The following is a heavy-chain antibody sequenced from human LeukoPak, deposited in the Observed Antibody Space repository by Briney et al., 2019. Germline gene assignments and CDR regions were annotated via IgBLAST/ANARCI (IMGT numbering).Heavy chain of an antibody. V-gene: IGHV3-23*01. CDR1: GFTFSSYA. J-gene: IGHJ4*02. CDR2: ISGSGGST. CDR3: AKDRIVVVSVFDY. Sequence: GGSLRLSCAASGFTFSSYAMSWVRQAPGKGLEWVSAISGSGGSTYYADSVKGRFTISRVNSKNTLYLQMNSLRAEDTAVYYCAKDRIVVVSVFDYWGQGTLVTVSS. D-gene: IGHD3-22*01.